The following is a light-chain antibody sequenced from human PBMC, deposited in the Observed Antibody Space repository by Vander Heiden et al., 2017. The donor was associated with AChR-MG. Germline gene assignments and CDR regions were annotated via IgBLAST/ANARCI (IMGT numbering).Light chain of an antibody. CDR2: GAS. Sequence: ELVMTPAPATLSASPGEAATLSGSARQSGGSNLAWYQQKPGQAPRLLLYGASTGATGIPARFSGSGSGTEFTLTISRLEPEDFAVYYCQQYNSWPPGTFGQGTKVEIK. CDR1: QSGGSN. CDR3: QQYNSWPPGT. J-gene: IGKJ1*01. V-gene: IGKV3D-15*01.